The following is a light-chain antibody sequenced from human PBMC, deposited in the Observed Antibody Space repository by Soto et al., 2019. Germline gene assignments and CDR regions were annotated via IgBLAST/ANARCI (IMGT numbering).Light chain of an antibody. CDR2: DAS. CDR1: QDISNY. J-gene: IGKJ5*01. CDR3: QQYDNLPIT. V-gene: IGKV1-33*01. Sequence: DIQMTQSPSSLSASVGDSVTITCQASQDISNYLNWYQQKPGKAPKLLIYDASNLETGVPSRCSGSGSGTDFTFTISSLQPEDIATYYCQQYDNLPITFGQGTRLEIK.